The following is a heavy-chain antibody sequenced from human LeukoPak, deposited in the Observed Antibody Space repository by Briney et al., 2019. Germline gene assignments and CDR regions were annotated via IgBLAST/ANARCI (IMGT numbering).Heavy chain of an antibody. D-gene: IGHD6-13*01. CDR2: IDPSDSYT. Sequence: KPGESLRISCKGSGYSFTSYWISWVRQMPGKGLEWMGRIDPSDSYTNYSPSFQGHVTISADKSISTAYLQWSSLKASDTAMYYCAVIAAAGTTGDAFDIWGQGTMVTVSS. J-gene: IGHJ3*02. CDR3: AVIAAAGTTGDAFDI. V-gene: IGHV5-10-1*01. CDR1: GYSFTSYW.